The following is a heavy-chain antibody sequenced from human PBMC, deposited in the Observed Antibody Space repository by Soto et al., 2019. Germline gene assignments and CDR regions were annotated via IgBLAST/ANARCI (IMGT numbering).Heavy chain of an antibody. CDR2: IYYSGST. CDR1: GGSISSGGYY. CDR3: ARVGREVRGPTPPNYYYYGMDV. V-gene: IGHV4-31*03. D-gene: IGHD3-10*01. J-gene: IGHJ6*02. Sequence: QVQLQESGPGLVKPSQTLSLTCTVSGGSISSGGYYWSWIRQHPGKGLEWIGYIYYSGSTYYNPSLRRRVAISVDASKKQFTLELSSVTAADTAVYYCARVGREVRGPTPPNYYYYGMDVWGQGTTVTVSS.